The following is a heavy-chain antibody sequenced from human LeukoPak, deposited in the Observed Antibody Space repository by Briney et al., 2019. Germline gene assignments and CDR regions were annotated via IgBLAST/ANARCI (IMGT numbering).Heavy chain of an antibody. Sequence: GGSLRLSCAASGFTFSTYWMSWVRQAPGKGLEWVANIKQDGSEKYYVDSVKGRFTISRDNAKNSLYLQMNSLRAEDTAVYYCARDRMSWSMDVWGKGTTVTVSS. CDR2: IKQDGSEK. CDR1: GFTFSTYW. J-gene: IGHJ6*03. V-gene: IGHV3-7*03. CDR3: ARDRMSWSMDV. D-gene: IGHD2-15*01.